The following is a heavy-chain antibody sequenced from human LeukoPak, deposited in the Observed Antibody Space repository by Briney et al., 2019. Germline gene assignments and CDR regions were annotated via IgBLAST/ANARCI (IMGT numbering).Heavy chain of an antibody. CDR1: GSAVSSDDHF. CDR2: IYHRGST. V-gene: IGHV4-30-2*01. Sequence: SQTLSLTCAVYGSAVSSDDHFWSWIRQPPGRGLEWIGYIYHRGSTSYNPSLRSRVTVSLDKSRNQFSLNLYSVTAADTAVYYCVEVSSGRHRYFDAWGRGSQVAVSS. J-gene: IGHJ2*01. D-gene: IGHD6-19*01. CDR3: VEVSSGRHRYFDA.